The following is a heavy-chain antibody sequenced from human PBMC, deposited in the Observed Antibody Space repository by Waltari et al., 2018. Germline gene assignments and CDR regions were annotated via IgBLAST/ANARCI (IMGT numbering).Heavy chain of an antibody. D-gene: IGHD1-26*01. Sequence: EVQLVESGGGLVQPGGSLRLSCAASGFIFSASWMGWVRQAPGKGLEWGASMKQDGSEIHYWDSVKGRFTISRDNAKNSLYLQMNSLRVEDTAVYYCARVPVSGPDRFDYWGQGTLVTVSS. CDR2: MKQDGSEI. CDR1: GFIFSASW. CDR3: ARVPVSGPDRFDY. J-gene: IGHJ4*02. V-gene: IGHV3-7*01.